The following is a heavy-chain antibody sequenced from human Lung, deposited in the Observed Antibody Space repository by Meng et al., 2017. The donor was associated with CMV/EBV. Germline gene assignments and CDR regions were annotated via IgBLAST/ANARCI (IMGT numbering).Heavy chain of an antibody. V-gene: IGHV4-59*01. Sequence: SCTVSGGSINNYYWSWIRQPPGKGLEWIGYIYYSGSTNYNPSLKSRVTISVDTSKNQFSLKLSSVTAADTAVYFCARIYCSSTSCYNDYWCQGTLVTVSS. CDR1: GGSINNYY. CDR2: IYYSGST. D-gene: IGHD2-2*01. J-gene: IGHJ4*02. CDR3: ARIYCSSTSCYNDY.